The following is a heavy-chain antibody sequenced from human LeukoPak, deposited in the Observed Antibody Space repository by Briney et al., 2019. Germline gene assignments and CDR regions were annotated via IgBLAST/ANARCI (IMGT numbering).Heavy chain of an antibody. Sequence: GGSLRLSCAASGFTFSSYAMSWVRQAPGKGLAWVSTISGGSGSTYCADSVKGRFTVSRDNSKNTLFLQMNSLRAEDTAVYYCAKDGGLWVSAHWGGSWGRGTLVTVSS. CDR2: ISGGSGST. CDR1: GFTFSSYA. J-gene: IGHJ5*02. V-gene: IGHV3-23*01. D-gene: IGHD7-27*01. CDR3: AKDGGLWVSAHWGGS.